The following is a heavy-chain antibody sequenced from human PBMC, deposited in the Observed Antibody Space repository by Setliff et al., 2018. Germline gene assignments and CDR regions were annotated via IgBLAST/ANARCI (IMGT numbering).Heavy chain of an antibody. CDR2: LTPNGAYT. J-gene: IGHJ3*01. D-gene: IGHD5-12*01. CDR1: GFTFDNFA. V-gene: IGHV3-23*01. CDR3: TRFGRNDIGI. Sequence: GGSLRLSCAASGFTFDNFAMNWVRQAPGKGLEWVAALTPNGAYTYYADSVRGRFTIFRDNPKNTLYLQMNSLRDEDTALYYCTRFGRNDIGIWGQGTMVTVSS.